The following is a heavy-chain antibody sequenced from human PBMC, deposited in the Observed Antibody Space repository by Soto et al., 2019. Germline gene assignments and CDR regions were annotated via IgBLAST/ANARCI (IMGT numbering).Heavy chain of an antibody. V-gene: IGHV1-3*01. D-gene: IGHD6-19*01. Sequence: ASVKVSCKASGYTFTSYAMHWVRQAPGQRLEWMGWINAGNGNTKYSQKFQGRVTITRDTSASTAYMELSSLRSEDTAVYYCAIGGGGWYFHWFDPWGQGTLVTVSS. CDR1: GYTFTSYA. CDR3: AIGGGGWYFHWFDP. CDR2: INAGNGNT. J-gene: IGHJ5*02.